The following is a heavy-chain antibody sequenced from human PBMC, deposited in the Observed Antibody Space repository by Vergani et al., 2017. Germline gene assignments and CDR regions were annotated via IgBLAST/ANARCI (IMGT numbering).Heavy chain of an antibody. V-gene: IGHV5-51*01. CDR3: ARPSWGEQGMAAAGTGYFDY. CDR2: IYPGDSDT. Sequence: EVQLVQSGAEVKKPGESLKISCKGSGYSFTSYWIGWVRQMPGKGLEWMGIIYPGDSDTRYSPSFQGQVTISADKSISTAYLQWSSLKASDTAMYYCARPSWGEQGMAAAGTGYFDYWGQGTLVTVSS. J-gene: IGHJ4*02. CDR1: GYSFTSYW. D-gene: IGHD6-13*01.